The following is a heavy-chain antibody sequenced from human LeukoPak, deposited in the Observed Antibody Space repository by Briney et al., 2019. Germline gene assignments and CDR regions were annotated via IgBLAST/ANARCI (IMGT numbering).Heavy chain of an antibody. J-gene: IGHJ4*02. Sequence: GGSLRLSCAASEFSLSNYAMTWVRQAPGKGLEWVSGISGSGGSTYYADSVKGRFTISRDNSKNTLYLQMNSLRAEDTAVYYCARGYSSGWWGYYFDYWGQGTLVTVSS. D-gene: IGHD6-19*01. V-gene: IGHV3-23*01. CDR1: EFSLSNYA. CDR2: ISGSGGST. CDR3: ARGYSSGWWGYYFDY.